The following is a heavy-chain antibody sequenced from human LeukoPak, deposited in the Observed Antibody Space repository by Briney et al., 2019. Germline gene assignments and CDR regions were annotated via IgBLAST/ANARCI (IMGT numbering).Heavy chain of an antibody. V-gene: IGHV4-38-2*01. CDR3: AGGVGTGPIDY. CDR2: FYHSGST. Sequence: SETLSLTCAVSAYSINIGYYWGWIRQPPGKGLEWIVSFYHSGSTYYNSSLKSRVTLSVDTSKNQFSLKMSSVTAADTAMYYCAGGVGTGPIDYWGQGTLVTVSS. CDR1: AYSINIGYY. J-gene: IGHJ4*02. D-gene: IGHD1/OR15-1a*01.